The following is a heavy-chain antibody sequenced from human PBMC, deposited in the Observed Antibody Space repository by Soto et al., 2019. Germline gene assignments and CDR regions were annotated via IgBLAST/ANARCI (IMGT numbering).Heavy chain of an antibody. V-gene: IGHV4-59*01. CDR1: GGSISSYY. CDR3: AGGRLDSSSWYRRNYYYYYGMDV. CDR2: IYYSGST. J-gene: IGHJ6*02. Sequence: SETLSLTCTVSGGSISSYYWSWIRQPPGKGLEWIGYIYYSGSTNYNPSLKSRVTISVDTSKNQFSLKLSSVTAADTAVYYCAGGRLDSSSWYRRNYYYYYGMDVWGQGTTVTVSS. D-gene: IGHD6-13*01.